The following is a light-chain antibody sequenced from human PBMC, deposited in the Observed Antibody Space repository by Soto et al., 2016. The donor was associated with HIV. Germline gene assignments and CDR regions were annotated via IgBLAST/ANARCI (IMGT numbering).Light chain of an antibody. CDR1: QGIRIY. CDR3: QQYATYPNT. J-gene: IGKJ2*01. Sequence: DIQMTQSPSSLSASVGDSVTITCRASQGIRIYLAWFHQKPGTAPKSLIYGASTLQSGVPSKFSGSGSGTDFSLTINSLLPEDFATYYCQQYATYPNTFGQGTKLEIK. V-gene: IGKV1-16*02. CDR2: GAS.